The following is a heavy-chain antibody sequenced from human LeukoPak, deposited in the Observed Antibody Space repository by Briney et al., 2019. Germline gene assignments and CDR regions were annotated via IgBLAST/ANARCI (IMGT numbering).Heavy chain of an antibody. CDR1: GDSVSSNSAA. Sequence: SQTLSLTCAISGDSVSSNSAAWNWIWQSPSRGLEWLGRTYYRSKWYNDYAVSVKSRITINPDTSENHFSLQLNSVTPEDTAVYYCARGYGYYFDYWGQGTLVTVSS. V-gene: IGHV6-1*01. CDR2: TYYRSKWYN. D-gene: IGHD5-18*01. CDR3: ARGYGYYFDY. J-gene: IGHJ4*02.